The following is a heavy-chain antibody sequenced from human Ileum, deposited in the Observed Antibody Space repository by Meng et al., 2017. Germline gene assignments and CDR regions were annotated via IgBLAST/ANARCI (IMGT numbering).Heavy chain of an antibody. CDR2: INQRGTVT. Sequence: GGSLRLSCAASRFTFSDFAMSWVRQASGKGLEWVSGINQRGTVTHYADSVKGRFTISRDNAKNTLYMQMSSLRVEDTALYFCASGYSPDYWGQGTRVTVSS. D-gene: IGHD5-12*01. CDR3: ASGYSPDY. J-gene: IGHJ4*02. CDR1: RFTFSDFA. V-gene: IGHV3-23*01.